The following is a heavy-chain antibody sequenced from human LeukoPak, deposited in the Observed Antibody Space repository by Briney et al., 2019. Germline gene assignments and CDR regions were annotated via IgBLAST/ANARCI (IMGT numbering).Heavy chain of an antibody. Sequence: GGSLRLSCAASGFTFSNSAMNWVREVPGKGLEWVSSIDYDSSHIYYAASVRGRFTISRDNARNSVYLQMNSLRVEDTAVYYCARDPLRYLRVGHYDYWGQGTLVAVSS. J-gene: IGHJ4*02. CDR3: ARDPLRYLRVGHYDY. CDR2: IDYDSSHI. CDR1: GFTFSNSA. V-gene: IGHV3-21*01. D-gene: IGHD3-9*01.